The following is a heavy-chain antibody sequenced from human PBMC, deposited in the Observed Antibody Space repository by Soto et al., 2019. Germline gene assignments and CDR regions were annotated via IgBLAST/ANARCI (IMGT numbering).Heavy chain of an antibody. CDR1: GGSVSSGSYY. V-gene: IGHV4-61*01. CDR2: IYYSGST. Sequence: QVQLQESGPGLVKPSETLSLTCTVSGGSVSSGSYYWTWIRQPPGKGLEWIGYIYYSGSTNYNPSLKSRVTISVDTSQNQFSLKMSSVTAADTAVYFCAREDRSPGGFDPWGQGTLVTVSS. CDR3: AREDRSPGGFDP. D-gene: IGHD2-15*01. J-gene: IGHJ5*02.